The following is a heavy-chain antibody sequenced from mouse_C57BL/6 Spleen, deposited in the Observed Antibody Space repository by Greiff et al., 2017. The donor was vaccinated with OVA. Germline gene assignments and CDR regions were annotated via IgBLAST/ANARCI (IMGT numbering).Heavy chain of an antibody. CDR1: GYTFTSYW. CDR2: INPGSGYT. D-gene: IGHD3-2*02. V-gene: IGHV1-7*01. J-gene: IGHJ4*01. Sequence: VNVVESGAELAKPGASVKLSCKASGYTFTSYWMHWVKQRPGQGLEWIGYINPGSGYTKYNQKFKDKATLTADKSSSTASMQLSSLTYEDSAVYYCAADSSGPYYYAMDYWGQGTSVTVSS. CDR3: AADSSGPYYYAMDY.